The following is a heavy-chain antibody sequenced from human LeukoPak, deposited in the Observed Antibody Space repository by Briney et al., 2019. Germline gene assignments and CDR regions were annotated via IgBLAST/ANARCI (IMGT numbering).Heavy chain of an antibody. CDR1: GFTVSSNY. CDR3: ARSSSWYRTMDYGY. V-gene: IGHV3-11*01. J-gene: IGHJ4*02. CDR2: ISSSGSTI. Sequence: AGGSLRLSCAASGFTVSSNYMSWVRQAPGKGLEWVSYISSSGSTIYYADSVKGRFTISRDNAKNSLYLQMNSLRAEDTAVYYCARSSSWYRTMDYGYWGQGTLVTVSS. D-gene: IGHD6-13*01.